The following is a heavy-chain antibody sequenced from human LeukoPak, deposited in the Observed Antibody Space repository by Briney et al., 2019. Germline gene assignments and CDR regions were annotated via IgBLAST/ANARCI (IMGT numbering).Heavy chain of an antibody. J-gene: IGHJ4*02. V-gene: IGHV3-30*02. D-gene: IGHD5-18*01. CDR3: ATRGRIQLWTAFDY. Sequence: GGSLRLSCAASGFTFSSYWMHWVRQAPGKGLEWVAFIRYDGSNKYYADSVKGRFTISRDNSKNTLYLQMNSLRAEDTAVYYCATRGRIQLWTAFDYWGQGTLVTVSS. CDR1: GFTFSSYW. CDR2: IRYDGSNK.